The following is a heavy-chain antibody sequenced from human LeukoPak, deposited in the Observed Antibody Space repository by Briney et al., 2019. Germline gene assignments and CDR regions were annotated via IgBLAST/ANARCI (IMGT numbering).Heavy chain of an antibody. CDR2: ISGSGGST. Sequence: GGSLRLSCAVSGFTFSSYAMSWVRQAPGKGLEWVSAISGSGGSTYYADSVKGRFTISRDNSKNTLYLQMNSLRAEDTAVYYCASLWRSKYFQHWGQGTLVTVSS. CDR1: GFTFSSYA. V-gene: IGHV3-23*01. J-gene: IGHJ1*01. D-gene: IGHD3-3*01. CDR3: ASLWRSKYFQH.